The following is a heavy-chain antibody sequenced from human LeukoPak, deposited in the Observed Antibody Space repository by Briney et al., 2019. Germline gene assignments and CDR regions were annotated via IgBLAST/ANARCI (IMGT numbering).Heavy chain of an antibody. D-gene: IGHD6-6*01. J-gene: IGHJ4*02. Sequence: ASVKVSCKASGGTFSSYAISWVRQAPGQGLEWMGGIIPIFGTANYAQKFQGRVTITADESPSTAYMELSSLRSEDTAVYYCARYSSSPLYYFDYWGQGTLVTVSS. CDR3: ARYSSSPLYYFDY. CDR2: IIPIFGTA. V-gene: IGHV1-69*01. CDR1: GGTFSSYA.